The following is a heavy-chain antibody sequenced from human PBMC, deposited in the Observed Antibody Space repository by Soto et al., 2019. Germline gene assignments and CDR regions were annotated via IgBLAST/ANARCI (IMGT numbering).Heavy chain of an antibody. CDR1: GFTFSSYA. D-gene: IGHD2-21*02. Sequence: QVQLMESGGGVVQPGRSLRLSCAASGFTFSSYAMHWVRQAPGKGLEWVAVISYDGSNKYYADSVKGRFTISRDNSKNTLYLQMNSLRAEDTAVYYCASEEGVTLDYWGQGTLVTVSS. CDR3: ASEEGVTLDY. J-gene: IGHJ4*02. V-gene: IGHV3-30-3*01. CDR2: ISYDGSNK.